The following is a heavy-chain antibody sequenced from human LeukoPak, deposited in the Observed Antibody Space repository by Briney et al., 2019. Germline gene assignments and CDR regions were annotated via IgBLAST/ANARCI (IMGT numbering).Heavy chain of an antibody. J-gene: IGHJ4*02. CDR2: IYHSGST. Sequence: SETLSLTCTVSGYSISSGYYWGWIRQPPGKGLEWIGSIYHSGSTYYNPSLKSRVTISVDTSKNQFSLKLSSVTAADTAVYYCARDVYYDSSGYYDRGFDYWGRGTLVTVSS. CDR1: GYSISSGYY. CDR3: ARDVYYDSSGYYDRGFDY. D-gene: IGHD3-22*01. V-gene: IGHV4-38-2*02.